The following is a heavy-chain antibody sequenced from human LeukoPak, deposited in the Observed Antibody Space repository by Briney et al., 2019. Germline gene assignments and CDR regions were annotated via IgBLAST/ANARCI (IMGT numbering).Heavy chain of an antibody. Sequence: SETLSLTCTVSGGSISSSSYYWGWIRQPAEKGLEWIGRIHDSGSTNYNPSLKSRVTISVDKSENQFSLKLSSVTAADTAVYYCAKRRAGYSSSWYDAFDIWGQGTMVTVSS. D-gene: IGHD6-13*01. CDR3: AKRRAGYSSSWYDAFDI. J-gene: IGHJ3*02. V-gene: IGHV4-61*05. CDR1: GGSISSSSYY. CDR2: IHDSGST.